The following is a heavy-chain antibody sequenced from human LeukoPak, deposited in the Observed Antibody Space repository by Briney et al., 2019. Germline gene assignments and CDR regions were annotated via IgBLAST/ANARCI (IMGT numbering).Heavy chain of an antibody. CDR1: GFTFSSYS. D-gene: IGHD3-22*01. Sequence: PGGSLRLSCAASGFTFSSYSMNWVRQAPGKGLEWVSSISSSSSYIYYADSVKGRFTISRDNAKNSLYLQMNSLRAEDTAVYYCARGSGYYFGDAFDIWGQGTMVTVSS. CDR2: ISSSSSYI. CDR3: ARGSGYYFGDAFDI. V-gene: IGHV3-21*01. J-gene: IGHJ3*02.